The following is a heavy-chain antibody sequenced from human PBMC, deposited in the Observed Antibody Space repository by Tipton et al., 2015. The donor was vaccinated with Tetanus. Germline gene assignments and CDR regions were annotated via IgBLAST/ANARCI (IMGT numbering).Heavy chain of an antibody. Sequence: SLRLSCAASGFIFSSYGIHWVRQAPGKGLEWLAVSWYDGTDKYYADSVKGRITISRDNSQNTLYLQMNSLTAEDTALYFCAREADCRGGSCFSGDFGTWGQGTQVTVFS. D-gene: IGHD2-15*01. V-gene: IGHV3-33*01. CDR1: GFIFSSYG. CDR2: SWYDGTDK. CDR3: AREADCRGGSCFSGDFGT. J-gene: IGHJ4*02.